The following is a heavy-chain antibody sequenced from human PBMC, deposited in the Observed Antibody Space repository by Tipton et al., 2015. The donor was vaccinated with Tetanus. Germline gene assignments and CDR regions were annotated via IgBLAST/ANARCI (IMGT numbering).Heavy chain of an antibody. CDR3: ARDISHVGATLYFDY. D-gene: IGHD1-26*01. J-gene: IGHJ4*02. CDR2: ITGSGYI. Sequence: SLRLSCAASGFTVNTYSMNWVRQAPGKGLEWVSSITGSGYIYYADSVKGRFTISRDNAKNSLYLQMNSLRAEDTAVYYCARDISHVGATLYFDYWGQGTLVTVSS. V-gene: IGHV3-21*04. CDR1: GFTVNTYS.